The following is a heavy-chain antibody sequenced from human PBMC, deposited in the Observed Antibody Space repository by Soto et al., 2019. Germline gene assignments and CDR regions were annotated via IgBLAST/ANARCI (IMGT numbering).Heavy chain of an antibody. CDR1: GFTFSTYA. CDR3: AGVSRFPGGLRSLF. D-gene: IGHD3-10*01. V-gene: IGHV3-23*01. J-gene: IGHJ4*02. Sequence: EVQLLEAGGTLVQPGGSLRLSCAASGFTFSTYAMNWVRQAPGKGLEWVSYISGSSGGSTYYADSVKGRFTISRDNAKNTLFLQMNSLRVEDTAVYYCAGVSRFPGGLRSLFWGQGSLVTVSS. CDR2: ISGSSGGST.